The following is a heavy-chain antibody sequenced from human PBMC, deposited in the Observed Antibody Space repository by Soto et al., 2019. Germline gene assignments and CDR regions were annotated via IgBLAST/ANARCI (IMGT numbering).Heavy chain of an antibody. D-gene: IGHD6-19*01. CDR1: GFNFKKFA. J-gene: IGHJ4*02. CDR3: AKADGEQWLIPHLDN. Sequence: EVQLLESGGGVVQPGGSLRLSCVASGFNFKKFAMAWVRQAPGEGLEWVSGISCCGGSTSYADSVKGRFSTARDDSKNTLSLKMNGLRVEDMAQYFCAKADGEQWLIPHLDNWGQGTLVTVS. V-gene: IGHV3-23*01. CDR2: ISCCGGST.